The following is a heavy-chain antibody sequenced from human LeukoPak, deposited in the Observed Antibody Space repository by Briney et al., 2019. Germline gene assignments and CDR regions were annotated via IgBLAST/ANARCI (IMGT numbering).Heavy chain of an antibody. Sequence: GSLRLSCEASGFPFSNYWVTWVRQSPGKGLEWVANIKQDGSDKYYLGSVKGRFTVSRDNAKNSLFLQMNSLRAEDTAVYYCARDPNQLLPPDYWGQGTLVTVSS. V-gene: IGHV3-7*01. CDR3: ARDPNQLLPPDY. CDR1: GFPFSNYW. D-gene: IGHD2-2*01. CDR2: IKQDGSDK. J-gene: IGHJ4*02.